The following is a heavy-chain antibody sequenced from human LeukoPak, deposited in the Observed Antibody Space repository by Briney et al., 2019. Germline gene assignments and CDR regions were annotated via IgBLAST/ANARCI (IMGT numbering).Heavy chain of an antibody. CDR3: ARCSGGSCYSGGYFDY. V-gene: IGHV1-2*02. Sequence: ASVKVSCKASGYTFTGYYMHWVRQAPGQGLEWMGWINPNSGGTNYAQKFQGRVTITADESTSTAYMELSSLRSEDTAVYYCARCSGGSCYSGGYFDYWGQGTLVTVSS. CDR1: GYTFTGYY. CDR2: INPNSGGT. D-gene: IGHD2-15*01. J-gene: IGHJ4*02.